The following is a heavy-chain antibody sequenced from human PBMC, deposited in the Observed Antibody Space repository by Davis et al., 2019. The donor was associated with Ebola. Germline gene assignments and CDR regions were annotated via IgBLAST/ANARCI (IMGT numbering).Heavy chain of an antibody. Sequence: LSLTCAVYGGSFSDYYMSWIRQAPGKGLEWVSYISSSSSYTNYADSVKGRFTISRDNAKNSLYLQMNSLRAEDTAVYYCARGRFLEWPDYWGQGTLVTVSS. CDR1: GGSFSDYY. V-gene: IGHV3-11*06. J-gene: IGHJ4*02. CDR3: ARGRFLEWPDY. CDR2: ISSSSSYT. D-gene: IGHD3-3*01.